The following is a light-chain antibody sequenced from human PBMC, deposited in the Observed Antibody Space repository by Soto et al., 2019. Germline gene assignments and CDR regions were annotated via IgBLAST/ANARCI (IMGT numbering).Light chain of an antibody. CDR3: CSYAGSSTYV. V-gene: IGLV2-23*02. J-gene: IGLJ1*01. Sequence: QSALTQPASVSGSPGQSITIPCTGTSSDVGTYHLVSWYQQHPGKAPKLMIYEVSKRPSGVSNRFSGSKSGNTASLTISGLQAEDEADYYCCSYAGSSTYVFGIGTKLTVL. CDR1: SSDVGTYHL. CDR2: EVS.